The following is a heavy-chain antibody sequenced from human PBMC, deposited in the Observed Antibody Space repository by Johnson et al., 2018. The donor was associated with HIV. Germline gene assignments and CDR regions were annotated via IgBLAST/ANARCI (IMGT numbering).Heavy chain of an antibody. Sequence: QVQLVESGGGVVQPGRSLRLSCAASGFTFSSYAMHWARQAPGKGLDWVAVISYDGSNKYYADSVKGRFTISRDNSKNTLYLQMNSLRAEDTAVYYCARDRVITFGGVIGRGAFDIWGQGTMVTVSS. CDR3: ARDRVITFGGVIGRGAFDI. CDR1: GFTFSSYA. J-gene: IGHJ3*02. D-gene: IGHD3-16*02. V-gene: IGHV3-30-3*01. CDR2: ISYDGSNK.